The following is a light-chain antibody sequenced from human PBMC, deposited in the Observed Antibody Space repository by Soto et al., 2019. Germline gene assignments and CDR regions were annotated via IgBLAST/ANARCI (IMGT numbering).Light chain of an antibody. J-gene: IGLJ3*02. CDR1: SSDVGGYNY. CDR3: SSYTSSSTRV. CDR2: EVS. Sequence: QSVLTQPASVSGSPGQSITISCTGTSSDVGGYNYVSWYQQHPGKAPKLMIYEVSNRPSGVSNRFSGSKSGKTASLTISGXXXXXXXDYXCSSYTSSSTRVFGXXT. V-gene: IGLV2-14*01.